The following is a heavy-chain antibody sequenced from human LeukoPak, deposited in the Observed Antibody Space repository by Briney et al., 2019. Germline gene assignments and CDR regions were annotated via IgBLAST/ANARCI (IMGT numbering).Heavy chain of an antibody. Sequence: KPSETLSLTCTVSGGSISSGGYYWSWIRQHPGKGLEWIGYIYYSGSTYYNPSLKSRVTISVDTSKNQFSLKLSSVTAADTGVYFCAREVNEKHDAFDMWGQGTMVAVSS. D-gene: IGHD2-8*01. CDR3: AREVNEKHDAFDM. CDR1: GGSISSGGYY. V-gene: IGHV4-31*03. CDR2: IYYSGST. J-gene: IGHJ3*02.